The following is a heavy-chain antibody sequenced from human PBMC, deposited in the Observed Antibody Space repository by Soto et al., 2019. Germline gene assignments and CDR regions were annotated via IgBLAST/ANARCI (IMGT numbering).Heavy chain of an antibody. CDR1: GGSISSGGYS. Sequence: TSETLSLTCAVSGGSISSGGYSWSWIRQPPGKGLEWIGYMYHSGSTYYNPSLKSRVTISVDTSKNQFSLKLSSVTAADTAVYYCARDRPPYYDFWSGPVGYYGMDVWGQGTTVTVSS. CDR3: ARDRPPYYDFWSGPVGYYGMDV. CDR2: MYHSGST. V-gene: IGHV4-30-2*05. D-gene: IGHD3-3*01. J-gene: IGHJ6*02.